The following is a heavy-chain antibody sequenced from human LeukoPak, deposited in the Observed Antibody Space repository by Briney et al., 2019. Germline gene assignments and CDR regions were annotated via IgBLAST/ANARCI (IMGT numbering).Heavy chain of an antibody. V-gene: IGHV4-59*12. CDR1: GGSISSYY. D-gene: IGHD3-10*01. Sequence: SETLSLTCTVSGGSISSYYWSWLRQPPGKGLERIGYIYYSGYTNYNPSLKSRVTISVDTSKNQFSLKMRSVTAADTAVYYCARTTMVRGTYYMDVWGKGTTVTISS. CDR2: IYYSGYT. J-gene: IGHJ6*03. CDR3: ARTTMVRGTYYMDV.